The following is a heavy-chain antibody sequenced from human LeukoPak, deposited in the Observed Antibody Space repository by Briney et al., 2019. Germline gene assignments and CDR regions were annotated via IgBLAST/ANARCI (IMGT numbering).Heavy chain of an antibody. CDR1: GFTFSSYS. J-gene: IGHJ4*02. CDR2: ISSSSSYI. Sequence: GGSLRLSCAASGFTFSSYSMNWVRQAPGKGLEWVSSISSSSSYIYYADSVKGRFTISRDNAKNSLYLQMNSLRAEDTVVYYCARDAPITMVRGVVDYWGQGTLVTVSS. D-gene: IGHD3-10*01. CDR3: ARDAPITMVRGVVDY. V-gene: IGHV3-21*01.